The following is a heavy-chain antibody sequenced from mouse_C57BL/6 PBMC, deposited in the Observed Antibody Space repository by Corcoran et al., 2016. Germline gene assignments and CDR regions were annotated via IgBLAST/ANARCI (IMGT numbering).Heavy chain of an antibody. Sequence: EVQLQQSGPELVKPGASVKISCKASGYTFTDYYMNWVKQSHGKSLEWIGDINPNNGGTSYNQKFKGKATLTVDKSSSTAYMELRSLTSEDSAVYYWASCSYWYFDVWGTGTTVTVSS. V-gene: IGHV1-26*01. CDR3: ASCSYWYFDV. CDR2: INPNNGGT. J-gene: IGHJ1*03. CDR1: GYTFTDYY.